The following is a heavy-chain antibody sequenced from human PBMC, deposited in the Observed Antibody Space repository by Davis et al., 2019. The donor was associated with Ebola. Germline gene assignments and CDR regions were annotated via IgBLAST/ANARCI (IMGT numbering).Heavy chain of an antibody. J-gene: IGHJ6*02. CDR2: IKQDGSEK. CDR3: ARGEGYIFYYGMDV. CDR1: GFTFSSYW. D-gene: IGHD5-24*01. Sequence: GESLKISCAASGFTFSSYWMSWVRQAPGKGLEWVANIKQDGSEKYYVDSVKGRFTISRDNAKNSLYLQMNSLRAEDTAVYYCARGEGYIFYYGMDVWGQGTTVTVSS. V-gene: IGHV3-7*01.